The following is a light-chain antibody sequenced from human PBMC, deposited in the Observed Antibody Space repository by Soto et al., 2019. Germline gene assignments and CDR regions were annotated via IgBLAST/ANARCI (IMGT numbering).Light chain of an antibody. Sequence: DIQMTQSPSTLSASVGDRVTITCRASQSISSWLAWYQQKPGKAPKLLIYKASSLESGVPSRFSGSGSGTEFTLTISSLQPDDFATYYCQQYKNTYPTFGQGTKVEIK. J-gene: IGKJ1*01. CDR3: QQYKNTYPT. V-gene: IGKV1-5*03. CDR2: KAS. CDR1: QSISSW.